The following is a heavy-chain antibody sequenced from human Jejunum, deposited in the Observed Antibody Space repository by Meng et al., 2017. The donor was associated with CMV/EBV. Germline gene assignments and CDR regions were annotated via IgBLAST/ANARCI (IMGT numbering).Heavy chain of an antibody. CDR2: IKQDGSEK. CDR3: ARGRVPVGAALNY. J-gene: IGHJ4*02. D-gene: IGHD1-26*01. Sequence: ASGFTFSSYGMSWVRQAPGKGLEWVAKIKQDGSEKYYVDSVKGRFTISRDNAKNSLYLQMNSLRAEDTAVYYCARGRVPVGAALNYWGQGTLVTVSS. V-gene: IGHV3-7*01. CDR1: GFTFSSYG.